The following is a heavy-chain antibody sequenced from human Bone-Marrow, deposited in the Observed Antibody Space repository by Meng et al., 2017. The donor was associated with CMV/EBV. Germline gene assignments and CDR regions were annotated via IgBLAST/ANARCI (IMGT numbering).Heavy chain of an antibody. Sequence: ASVKVSCKASGYTFTGYYMHWVRQAPGQGLEWMGWINPNSGGTNYAQKFQGRVTMTRDTSISTAYMELSRLRSGDTAVYYCASSQRTMCGVVSKWNWFDPWGQGTLVTVSS. V-gene: IGHV1-2*02. J-gene: IGHJ5*02. CDR3: ASSQRTMCGVVSKWNWFDP. CDR2: INPNSGGT. D-gene: IGHD3-3*01. CDR1: GYTFTGYY.